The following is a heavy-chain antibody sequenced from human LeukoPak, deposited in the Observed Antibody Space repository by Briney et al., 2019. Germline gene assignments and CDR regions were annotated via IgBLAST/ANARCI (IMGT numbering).Heavy chain of an antibody. CDR2: INHSGST. V-gene: IGHV4-39*07. Sequence: PSETLSLTCTVSGGSFSSGSYYWSWIRQPPGKGLEWIGEINHSGSTNYNPSLKSRVTISVDTSKNQFSLKLSSVTAADTAVYYCARGPELPEVGDHIVVVPAAIRYGGYYFDYWGQGTLVTVSS. CDR1: GGSFSSGSYY. J-gene: IGHJ4*02. D-gene: IGHD2-2*01. CDR3: ARGPELPEVGDHIVVVPAAIRYGGYYFDY.